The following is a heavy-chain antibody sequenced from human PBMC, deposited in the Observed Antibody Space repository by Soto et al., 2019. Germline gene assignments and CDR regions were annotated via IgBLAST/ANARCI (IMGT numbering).Heavy chain of an antibody. CDR3: AGSAAGRGASSSDP. CDR1: GGSISSSKR. CDR2: IYHSGST. J-gene: IGHJ5*02. V-gene: IGHV4-4*02. Sequence: PSQTLPLTCAVSGGSISSSKRWSWVRQPPGKGLEWIGEIYHSGSTNYNPSLKSRVTISVDKAKNQVSLKLSSVSAAGTAVYYCAGSAAGRGASSSDPWGQATLVTVFS. D-gene: IGHD6-13*01.